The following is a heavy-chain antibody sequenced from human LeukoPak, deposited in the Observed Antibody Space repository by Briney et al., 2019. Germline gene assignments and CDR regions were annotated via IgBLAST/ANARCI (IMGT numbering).Heavy chain of an antibody. CDR2: IIPIFGTA. J-gene: IGHJ4*02. CDR1: GGTFSSYA. V-gene: IGHV1-69*05. Sequence: SVKVSCKASGGTFSSYAISWVRQAPGQGLEWVGRIIPIFGTANYAQKFQGRVTITTDESTSTAYMELSSLRSEDTAVYYCARDYKSGSFHFDYWGQGTLVTVSS. D-gene: IGHD1-26*01. CDR3: ARDYKSGSFHFDY.